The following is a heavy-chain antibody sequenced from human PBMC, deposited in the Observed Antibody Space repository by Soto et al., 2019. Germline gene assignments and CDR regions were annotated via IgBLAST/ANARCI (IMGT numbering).Heavy chain of an antibody. J-gene: IGHJ4*01. V-gene: IGHV4-34*01. CDR3: ERGGFHRGNYYIFDS. Sequence: PSETLSLTSAVYGGSFSGYYWTWIRQPPGKGQEWIGEINHSGTTTYSPSLRSRVTISVDTSRDQFSLRLSSVTAADTAVYFCERGGFHRGNYYIFDSWGQRARVTVSS. D-gene: IGHD3-22*01. CDR1: GGSFSGYY. CDR2: INHSGTT.